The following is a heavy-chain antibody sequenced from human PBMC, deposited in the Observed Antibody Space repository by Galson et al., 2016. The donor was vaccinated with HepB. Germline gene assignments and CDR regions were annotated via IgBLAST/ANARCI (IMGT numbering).Heavy chain of an antibody. CDR2: IWFDGSNK. CDR3: ARDVTVTMGRGVLDY. CDR1: GFTFSSYG. Sequence: SLRLSCAASGFTFSSYGMHWVRQAPGKGLEWVAMIWFDGSNKYYVDSAKGRFTISRDNSKTTLYLEMNSLRAEDTAVYYCARDVTVTMGRGVLDYWGQGTLVTVSS. J-gene: IGHJ4*02. V-gene: IGHV3-33*01. D-gene: IGHD3-10*01.